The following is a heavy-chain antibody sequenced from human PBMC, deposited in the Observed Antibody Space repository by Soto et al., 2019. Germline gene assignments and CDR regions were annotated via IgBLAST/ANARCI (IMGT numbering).Heavy chain of an antibody. CDR1: GYTFTSYD. J-gene: IGHJ5*02. CDR3: ARGDANYDYIWGSYRLAPLDP. Sequence: GASVKVSCKASGYTFTSYDINWVRQATGQGLEWMGWMNPNSGNTGYAQKFQGRVTMTRNTSISTAYMELSSLRSEDTAVYYCARGDANYDYIWGSYRLAPLDPWGQGTLDTVSS. D-gene: IGHD3-16*02. CDR2: MNPNSGNT. V-gene: IGHV1-8*01.